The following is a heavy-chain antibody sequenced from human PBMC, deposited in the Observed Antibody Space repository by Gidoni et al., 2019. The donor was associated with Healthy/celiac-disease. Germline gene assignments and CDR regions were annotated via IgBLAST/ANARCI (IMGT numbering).Heavy chain of an antibody. Sequence: EVQLVASGGGLVQPGGSLRLPCAAHGFTFRSDSMNWVRQAPGKGLEWVAYISSSSSTRYYADSVKGRFTISRDNDKNSLYLQMNSLRDEDTAVYYCARDDPGSKPFLFDYWGQGTLVTVSS. D-gene: IGHD2-15*01. CDR3: ARDDPGSKPFLFDY. CDR2: ISSSSSTR. J-gene: IGHJ4*02. CDR1: GFTFRSDS. V-gene: IGHV3-48*02.